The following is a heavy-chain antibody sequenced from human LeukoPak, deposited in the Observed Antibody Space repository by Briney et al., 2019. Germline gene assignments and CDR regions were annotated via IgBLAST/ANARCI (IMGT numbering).Heavy chain of an antibody. J-gene: IGHJ3*02. Sequence: GGSLRLSCAASGFTFNDYYMSWIRQAPGKGLEWISYISSSSGYTKYADSVKGRFTFSRDNAKNSLYLQMNSLRDEDTAVYYCARGDDSQQRNDALDIWGQGTMVTVSS. CDR3: ARGDDSQQRNDALDI. V-gene: IGHV3-11*06. CDR1: GFTFNDYY. D-gene: IGHD3-16*01. CDR2: ISSSSGYT.